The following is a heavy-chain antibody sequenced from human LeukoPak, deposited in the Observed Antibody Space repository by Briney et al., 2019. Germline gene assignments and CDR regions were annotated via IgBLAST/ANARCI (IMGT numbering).Heavy chain of an antibody. CDR3: ARDSSGPLYYFDY. J-gene: IGHJ4*02. D-gene: IGHD3-22*01. Sequence: ASVKVSCKASGYTFNDYYIHWVRQAPGQGLEWMGRIIPNSGDTNYAQNFQGRVSMTRDTSISTAYMELTRLRSDDTAVYYCARDSSGPLYYFDYWGQGTLVTVSS. CDR1: GYTFNDYY. CDR2: IIPNSGDT. V-gene: IGHV1-2*06.